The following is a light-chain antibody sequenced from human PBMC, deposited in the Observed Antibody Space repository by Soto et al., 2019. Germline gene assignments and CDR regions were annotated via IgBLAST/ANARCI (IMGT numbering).Light chain of an antibody. Sequence: DIQMTQSPSTLSASVGDRVTITCRASQSISSWLAWYQQKPRKAPKLLIYDPSSLDSGVPSMCSGSGSGTEFPLTISILQPDDFATYYCQQYNSYWTFGQGTKVEIK. J-gene: IGKJ1*01. CDR1: QSISSW. CDR2: DPS. CDR3: QQYNSYWT. V-gene: IGKV1-5*01.